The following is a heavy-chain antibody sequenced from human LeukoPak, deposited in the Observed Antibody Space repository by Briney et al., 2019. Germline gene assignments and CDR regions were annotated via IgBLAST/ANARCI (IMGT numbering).Heavy chain of an antibody. D-gene: IGHD5-18*01. J-gene: IGHJ4*02. Sequence: PGGSLRLSCAGSGFTFSSRWMTWVRQAPGKGLEWVANIKHDGSEKYYVDSVKGRFTISRDNAKNSLYLQMNSLRAEDTAVYYCARDLVQLWSKDFWGQGTLVTVSS. CDR2: IKHDGSEK. CDR1: GFTFSSRW. CDR3: ARDLVQLWSKDF. V-gene: IGHV3-7*01.